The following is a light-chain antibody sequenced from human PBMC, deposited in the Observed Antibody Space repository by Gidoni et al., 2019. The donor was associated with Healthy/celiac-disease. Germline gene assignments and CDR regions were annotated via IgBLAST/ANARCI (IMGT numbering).Light chain of an antibody. J-gene: IGKJ1*01. Sequence: DIQMTQSPSTLSASVGDRVTITCRASQSISSWLAWYQQKPGKAPKLLIYKASSLESGVPSRFSGSGSGTEFTLTISSLQPDDFATYYCQQYKSYSQFRTFGQGTKVEIK. V-gene: IGKV1-5*03. CDR1: QSISSW. CDR2: KAS. CDR3: QQYKSYSQFRT.